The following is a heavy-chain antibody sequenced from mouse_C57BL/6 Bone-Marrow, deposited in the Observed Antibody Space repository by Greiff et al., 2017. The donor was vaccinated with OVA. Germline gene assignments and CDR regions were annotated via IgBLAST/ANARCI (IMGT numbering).Heavy chain of an antibody. CDR3: ATRGNYYGNFHFDY. J-gene: IGHJ2*01. CDR2: INPSSGYT. Sequence: QVQLKQSGAELARPGASVKMSCKASGYTFTSYTMHWVKQRPGQGLEWIGYINPSSGYTKYNQKFKDKATLTADQSSSTAYMQLSSLTSEDSAVYYCATRGNYYGNFHFDYWGQGTTLTVSS. CDR1: GYTFTSYT. V-gene: IGHV1-4*01. D-gene: IGHD2-1*01.